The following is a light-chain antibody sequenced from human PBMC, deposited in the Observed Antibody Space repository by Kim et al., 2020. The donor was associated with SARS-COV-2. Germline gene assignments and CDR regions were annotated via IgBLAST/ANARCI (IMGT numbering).Light chain of an antibody. CDR1: SSDVGGYNY. CDR2: DVS. V-gene: IGLV2-14*03. J-gene: IGLJ3*02. Sequence: GQSITIACTGTSSDVGGYNYVSWYQQRPGKAPKLMIYDVSNRPSGVSNRFSGSKAGNTASLTISGLQAEDEADYYCSSYTSSSTGVFGGGTKLTVL. CDR3: SSYTSSSTGV.